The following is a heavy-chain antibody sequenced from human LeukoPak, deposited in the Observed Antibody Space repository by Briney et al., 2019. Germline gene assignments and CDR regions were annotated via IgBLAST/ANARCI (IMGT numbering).Heavy chain of an antibody. CDR3: ARLPAVPATALVAFDI. CDR2: ISYDGSNK. V-gene: IGHV3-30*01. Sequence: GGSLRLSCAASGFTFSSYAMHWVRQAPGKGLKWVAVISYDGSNKYYADSVKGRFTISRDNSKNTLYLQMNSLRAEDTAVYYCARLPAVPATALVAFDIWGQGTMVTVSP. J-gene: IGHJ3*02. D-gene: IGHD2-2*01. CDR1: GFTFSSYA.